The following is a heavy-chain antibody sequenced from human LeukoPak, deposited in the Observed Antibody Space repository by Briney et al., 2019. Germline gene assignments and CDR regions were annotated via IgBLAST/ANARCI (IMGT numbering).Heavy chain of an antibody. Sequence: SETLSLTCTVSGGSISSSSYYWGWIRQPPGKGLEWIGSIYYSGSTYYNPSLKSRVTISVDTSKNQFSLKLSSVTAADTAVYYCARQVITWGVGIFDYWGQGTLVTVSS. CDR1: GGSISSSSYY. J-gene: IGHJ4*02. D-gene: IGHD3-10*01. V-gene: IGHV4-39*01. CDR2: IYYSGST. CDR3: ARQVITWGVGIFDY.